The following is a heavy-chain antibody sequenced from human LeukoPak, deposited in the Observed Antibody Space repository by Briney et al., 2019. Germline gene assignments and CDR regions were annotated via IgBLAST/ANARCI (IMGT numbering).Heavy chain of an antibody. D-gene: IGHD3-10*01. J-gene: IGHJ6*02. V-gene: IGHV3-23*01. CDR3: AREGRYGSGSYYNDYYYYGMDV. CDR2: ISGSGGST. CDR1: GFTFSSYA. Sequence: GGSLRLSCAASGFTFSSYAMSWVRQAPGKGLEWVSAISGSGGSTYYADSVKGRFTISRDNSKNTLYLQMNSLRAEDTAVYYCAREGRYGSGSYYNDYYYYGMDVWGQGTTVTVSS.